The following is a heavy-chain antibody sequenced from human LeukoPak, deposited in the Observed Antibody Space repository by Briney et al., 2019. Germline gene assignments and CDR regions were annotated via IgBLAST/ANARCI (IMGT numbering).Heavy chain of an antibody. CDR1: GGSISSYY. CDR2: IYYSGST. V-gene: IGHV4-59*01. Sequence: SETLSLTCTVSGGSISSYYWSWIRQPPGKGLEWIGCIYYSGSTNYNPSLKSRVTISVDTSKNQFSLKLSSVTAADTAVYYCARGGPWFGELRGYFDYWGQGTLVTVSS. D-gene: IGHD3-10*01. CDR3: ARGGPWFGELRGYFDY. J-gene: IGHJ4*02.